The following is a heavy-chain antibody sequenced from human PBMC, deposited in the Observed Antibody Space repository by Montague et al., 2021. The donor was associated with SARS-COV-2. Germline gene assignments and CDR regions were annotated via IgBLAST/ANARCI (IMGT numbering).Heavy chain of an antibody. CDR3: TSGREGNYNVMDV. V-gene: IGHV6-1*01. D-gene: IGHD1-1*01. J-gene: IGHJ6*02. CDR2: TYYRFKWNN. CDR1: GDSVAGDRAT. Sequence: CAISGDSVAGDRATCSSVRQSSSLDFQWLGGTYYRFKWNNDYAVSVRGRVTINPDTSKNQLSLQLNSVTPEDTAIYYCTSGREGNYNVMDVWGQGTTVTVSS.